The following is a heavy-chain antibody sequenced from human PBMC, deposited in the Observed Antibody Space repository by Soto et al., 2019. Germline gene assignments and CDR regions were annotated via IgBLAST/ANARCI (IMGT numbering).Heavy chain of an antibody. CDR3: ARRPRGGDPRSHL. J-gene: IGHJ2*01. Sequence: QVQLQQWGAGLLKPSETLSLTCAVYGGSFSGYYWSWIRQPPGKGLEWIGEINHSGSTNYNPSLKSRVTISVDTSKNQFPLKLSSVTAADTAVYYCARRPRGGDPRSHLWGRGTLVTVSS. CDR1: GGSFSGYY. D-gene: IGHD2-21*02. CDR2: INHSGST. V-gene: IGHV4-34*01.